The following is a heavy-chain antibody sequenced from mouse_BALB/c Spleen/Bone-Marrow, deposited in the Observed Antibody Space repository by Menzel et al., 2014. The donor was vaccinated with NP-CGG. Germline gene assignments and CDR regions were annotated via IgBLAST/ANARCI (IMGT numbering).Heavy chain of an antibody. CDR3: ASYFGSSCYFDV. Sequence: EVHLVESGPELVKPGASMKISCKASGYSFTGYTMNWVKQSHGKNLEWIGLINPYNGGTTYNQKFKGKATLTVDKSSSTAYMELLSLTSEDSAVYYCASYFGSSCYFDVWGAGTTVTVSS. D-gene: IGHD1-1*01. V-gene: IGHV1-18*01. CDR2: INPYNGGT. J-gene: IGHJ1*01. CDR1: GYSFTGYT.